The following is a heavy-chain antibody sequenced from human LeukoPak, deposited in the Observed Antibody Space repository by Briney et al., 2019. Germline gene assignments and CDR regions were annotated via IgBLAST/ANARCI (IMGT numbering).Heavy chain of an antibody. Sequence: SETLSLTCTVSGDSISSSYFYWGWIRQPPGKGLEWIGSIDHIGTTYYNPSLESRVIVSIDTSKNQISLKLKSVTAADTAVYYCARDSGTSGEVKFDPWGQGALVTVSS. CDR3: ARDSGTSGEVKFDP. D-gene: IGHD3-10*01. CDR2: IDHIGTT. CDR1: GDSISSSYFY. V-gene: IGHV4-39*07. J-gene: IGHJ5*02.